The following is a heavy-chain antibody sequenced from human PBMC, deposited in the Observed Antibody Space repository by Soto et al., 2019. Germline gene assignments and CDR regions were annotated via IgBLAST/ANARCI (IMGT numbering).Heavy chain of an antibody. D-gene: IGHD1-26*01. CDR3: ARSGAYCTSITCLFDAF. CDR1: GYTFSSYG. CDR2: ISAYNGDT. J-gene: IGHJ4*02. V-gene: IGHV1-18*01. Sequence: QAPLVQSGAEVKKPGASVKVSCRASGYTFSSYGYAWVRQAPGQGLEWMGWISAYNGDTNYAQKFLDRVTLTTDTSTTTVYMELRNLGSDDTAIYYCARSGAYCTSITCLFDAFWGLGTLVTVSS.